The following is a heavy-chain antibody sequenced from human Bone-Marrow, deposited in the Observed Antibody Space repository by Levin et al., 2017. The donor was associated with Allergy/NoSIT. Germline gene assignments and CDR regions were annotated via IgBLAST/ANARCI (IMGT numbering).Heavy chain of an antibody. Sequence: GGSLRLSCAASGFTFSHFWIHWVRQVPGKGLEWVSRINSDGSRTDYADSVRDRFVISRDNAKNTLFLQMNSLRAEDTAVYYCARVTYYDILSPFDYWGQGTQVTVSS. V-gene: IGHV3-74*01. CDR3: ARVTYYDILSPFDY. D-gene: IGHD1-26*01. J-gene: IGHJ4*02. CDR2: INSDGSRT. CDR1: GFTFSHFW.